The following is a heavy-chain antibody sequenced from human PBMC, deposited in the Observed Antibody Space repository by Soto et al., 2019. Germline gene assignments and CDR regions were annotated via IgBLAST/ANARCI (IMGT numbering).Heavy chain of an antibody. CDR2: IIPMYGTV. Sequence: QVQLVQSGAEVKKPGSSVKVSCKASGGTFSSYATSWVRQAPGQGLEWMGGIIPMYGTVNYAQKFQGRVTITADTSTSTAYMELSSLRSEDTAVYYCARDLGGCSEGSCRYNWFDPWGQGTLVTVSS. V-gene: IGHV1-69*06. D-gene: IGHD2-15*01. J-gene: IGHJ5*02. CDR1: GGTFSSYA. CDR3: ARDLGGCSEGSCRYNWFDP.